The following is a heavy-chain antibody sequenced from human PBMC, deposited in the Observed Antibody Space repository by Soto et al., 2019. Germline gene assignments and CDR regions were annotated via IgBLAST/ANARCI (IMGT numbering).Heavy chain of an antibody. CDR3: ARKVYSYGHPIYNP. V-gene: IGHV4-59*01. CDR1: GGSISSYY. CDR2: IYYSGST. J-gene: IGHJ5*02. Sequence: PSETLSLTCTVSGGSISSYYWSWIRQPPGKGLEWIGYIYYSGSTNYNPSLKSRVTISVDTSKNQFSLKLSSVTAADTAVYYCARKVYSYGHPIYNPWGQGTLVTVSS. D-gene: IGHD5-18*01.